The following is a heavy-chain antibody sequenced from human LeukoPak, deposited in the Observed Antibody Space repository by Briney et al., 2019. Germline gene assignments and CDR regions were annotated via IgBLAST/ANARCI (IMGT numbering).Heavy chain of an antibody. CDR2: IYSGGGT. CDR3: ATRKSRYGGDY. CDR1: GSTVSSNY. Sequence: GGSLRLSCAASGSTVSSNYMTWVRQAPGKGLEWVSVIYSGGGTYYADSVKGRFTISRDNSKNTLYLQMNSLRAEDTAVYYCATRKSRYGGDYWGQGTLVTVSS. J-gene: IGHJ4*02. V-gene: IGHV3-53*01. D-gene: IGHD3-10*01.